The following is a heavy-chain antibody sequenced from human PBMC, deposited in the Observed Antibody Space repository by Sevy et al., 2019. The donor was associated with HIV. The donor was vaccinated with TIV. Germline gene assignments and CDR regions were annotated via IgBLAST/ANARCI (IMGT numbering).Heavy chain of an antibody. CDR3: ARDKNYYVSGSFDY. J-gene: IGHJ4*01. CDR1: GGIFRSNA. CDR2: IIAVFGTT. V-gene: IGHV1-69*13. Sequence: ASVKVSCKASGGIFRSNAISWVRQAPGQGLEWMGGIIAVFGTTHYAQKFQGRVTITADESRSTAYMELSSLKSEDTAVYYCARDKNYYVSGSFDYWGQGCQVTVSS. D-gene: IGHD3-10*01.